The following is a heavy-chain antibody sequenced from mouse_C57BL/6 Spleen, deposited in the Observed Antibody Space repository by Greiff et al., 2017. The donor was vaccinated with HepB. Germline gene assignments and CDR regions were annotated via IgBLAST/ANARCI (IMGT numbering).Heavy chain of an antibody. Sequence: DVKLQESGPGLVKPSQSLSLTCSVPGYSITSGYYWNWIRQFPGNKLEWMGYISYDGSNNYNPSLKNRISITRDTSKNQFFLKLNSVTTEDTATYYCARYYDYVWFAYWGQGTLVTVSA. V-gene: IGHV3-6*01. CDR1: GYSITSGYY. CDR2: ISYDGSN. J-gene: IGHJ3*01. CDR3: ARYYDYVWFAY. D-gene: IGHD2-4*01.